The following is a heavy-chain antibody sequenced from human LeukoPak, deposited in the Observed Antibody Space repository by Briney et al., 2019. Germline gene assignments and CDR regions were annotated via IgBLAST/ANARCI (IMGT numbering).Heavy chain of an antibody. CDR3: ANTGSGSSQY. CDR2: ISYDGSNK. Sequence: GGSLRLSCAASGFTFSSYGMHWVRQAPGKGLEWVAVISYDGSNKYYADSVKGRFTITRDNSKNTLYLQMNSLRAEDTAVYYCANTGSGSSQYWGQGTLVTVSS. J-gene: IGHJ4*02. CDR1: GFTFSSYG. V-gene: IGHV3-30*18. D-gene: IGHD3-10*01.